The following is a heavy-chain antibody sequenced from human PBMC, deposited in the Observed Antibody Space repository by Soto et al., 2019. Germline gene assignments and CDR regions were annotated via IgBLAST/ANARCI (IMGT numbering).Heavy chain of an antibody. CDR3: ARDRSGLSGAQRKYNWFDP. V-gene: IGHV4-4*02. D-gene: IGHD2-15*01. CDR2: IYHSGST. CDR1: SGSISSSNW. J-gene: IGHJ5*02. Sequence: QVQLQESGPGLVKPSGTLSLTCAVSSGSISSSNWWSWVRQPPGKGLEWIGEIYHSGSTNYNPSLKSRVTISVDKSKNQFSLKLSSVTAADTAVYYGARDRSGLSGAQRKYNWFDPWGQGILVTVSS.